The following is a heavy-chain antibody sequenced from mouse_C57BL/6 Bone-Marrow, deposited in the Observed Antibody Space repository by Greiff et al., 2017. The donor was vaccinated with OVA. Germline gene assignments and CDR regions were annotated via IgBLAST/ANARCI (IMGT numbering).Heavy chain of an antibody. CDR3: ARGTSYAMDY. CDR1: GFTFSDYG. CDR2: ISSGSSTI. V-gene: IGHV5-17*01. Sequence: EVMLVESGGGLVKPGGSLKLSCAASGFTFSDYGMHWVRQAPEKGLEWVAYISSGSSTIYYADTVKGRFTISRDNAKTTLFLQMTSLRSEDTAMYYCARGTSYAMDYWGQGTSVTVSS. J-gene: IGHJ4*01. D-gene: IGHD3-3*01.